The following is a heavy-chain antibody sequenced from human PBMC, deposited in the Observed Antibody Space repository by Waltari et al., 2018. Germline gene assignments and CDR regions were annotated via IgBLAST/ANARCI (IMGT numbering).Heavy chain of an antibody. V-gene: IGHV4-59*01. CDR2: IYYSGST. J-gene: IGHJ4*02. CDR3: ASGTGGPIDY. D-gene: IGHD2-8*02. CDR1: GGSISSYY. Sequence: QVQLQESGSGLVKPSETLSLTCTVSGGSISSYYWSWIRPPPGKGLEWIGYIYYSGSTNYNPSLKSRVTISVDTSKNQFSLKLSSVTAADTAVYYCASGTGGPIDYWGQGTLVTVSS.